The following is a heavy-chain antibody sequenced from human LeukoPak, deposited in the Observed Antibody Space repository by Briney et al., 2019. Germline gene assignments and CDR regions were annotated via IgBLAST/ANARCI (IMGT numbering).Heavy chain of an antibody. CDR1: GFTFSSYG. V-gene: IGHV3-33*01. J-gene: IGHJ4*02. CDR2: IWYDGSNK. Sequence: GGSLRLSCAASGFTFSSYGMHWVRQAPGKGLEWVAVIWYDGSNKYYADSVKGRFTISRDNSKNTLYLQMNSLRAEDTAVYYCARERVPPLGYYYDSSGYRIFDYWGQGTLVTVSS. D-gene: IGHD3-22*01. CDR3: ARERVPPLGYYYDSSGYRIFDY.